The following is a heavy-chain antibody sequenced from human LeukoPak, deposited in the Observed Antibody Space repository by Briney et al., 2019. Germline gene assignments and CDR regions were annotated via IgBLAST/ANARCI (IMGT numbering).Heavy chain of an antibody. CDR2: INHRGTT. V-gene: IGHV4-34*01. J-gene: IGHJ4*02. Sequence: SETLSLTCAVCGDSFSGYYWSWIRQPPGKGLEWIAEINHRGTTHYNPSLKSRVNISADTSKNQFSLHLDSVTAADTAVYYCARSWAGMYYPFYYFDYWSQGTLVSVSS. D-gene: IGHD1-26*01. CDR1: GDSFSGYY. CDR3: ARSWAGMYYPFYYFDY.